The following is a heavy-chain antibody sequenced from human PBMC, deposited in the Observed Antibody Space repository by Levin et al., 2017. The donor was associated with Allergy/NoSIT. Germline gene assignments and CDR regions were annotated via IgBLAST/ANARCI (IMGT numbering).Heavy chain of an antibody. CDR1: GFTFINAW. CDR3: TTAKRWEFENFDY. CDR2: MKSNPDGGAT. D-gene: IGHD1-26*01. V-gene: IGHV3-15*01. J-gene: IGHJ4*02. Sequence: GESLKISCAASGFTFINAWMSWVRQAPGQGLEWVGRMKSNPDGGATEYAARVKGRFIISRDDSENSLYLQMNSLKTEDTAIYYCTTAKRWEFENFDYWGQGTLVTVSS.